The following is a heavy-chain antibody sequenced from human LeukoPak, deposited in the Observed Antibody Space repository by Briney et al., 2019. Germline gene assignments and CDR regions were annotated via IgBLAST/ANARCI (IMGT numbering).Heavy chain of an antibody. Sequence: SQTLSLTCTVSGGSISSGSYYWSWIRQPAGKGLEWIGRIYTSGSTNYNPSLKSRVTISVDTSKNQFSLKLSSVTAADTAVYYCARRRAWNYAAFDIWGQGTMVTVSS. J-gene: IGHJ3*02. CDR3: ARRRAWNYAAFDI. V-gene: IGHV4-61*02. CDR1: GGSISSGSYY. D-gene: IGHD1-7*01. CDR2: IYTSGST.